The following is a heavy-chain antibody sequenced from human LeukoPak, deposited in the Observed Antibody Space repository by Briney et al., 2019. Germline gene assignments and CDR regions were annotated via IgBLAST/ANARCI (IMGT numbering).Heavy chain of an antibody. J-gene: IGHJ5*02. CDR2: MNPNSGNT. V-gene: IGHV1-8*01. CDR3: ARGHWSGYSYNWFDP. D-gene: IGHD3-3*01. Sequence: ASVKVSCKASGYTFTSYDINGVRQTTGQGLEWVGWMNPNSGNTGYAQKFQGRVTMTRTTSMSTAYMELNSLRSEDTAVYYCARGHWSGYSYNWFDPWGQGTLVTVSS. CDR1: GYTFTSYD.